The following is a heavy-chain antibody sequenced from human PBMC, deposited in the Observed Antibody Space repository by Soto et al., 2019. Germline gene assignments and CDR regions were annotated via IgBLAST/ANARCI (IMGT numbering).Heavy chain of an antibody. D-gene: IGHD3-22*01. CDR3: ARGQVVNFDNWFDP. CDR2: INPNSGHT. Sequence: QIQLLQSGAEVKKPGTSVKVSCQASGYIFTTYGIIWVRQAPGQGLEWMGWINPNSGHTNYAQNLKDRVTMTTDTSTNTDYMELRSLRSNDTAVYFCARGQVVNFDNWFDPWGQGTLVTVSS. CDR1: GYIFTTYG. V-gene: IGHV1-18*01. J-gene: IGHJ5*02.